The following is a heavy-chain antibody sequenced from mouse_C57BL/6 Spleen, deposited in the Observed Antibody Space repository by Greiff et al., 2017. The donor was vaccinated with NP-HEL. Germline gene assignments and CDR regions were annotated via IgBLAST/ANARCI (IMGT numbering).Heavy chain of an antibody. J-gene: IGHJ3*01. D-gene: IGHD1-1*01. CDR2: ISSGSSTI. V-gene: IGHV5-17*01. CDR3: AMAGSSYLFAY. CDR1: GFTFSDYG. Sequence: DVHLVESGGGLVKPGGSLKLSCAASGFTFSDYGMHWVRQAPEKGLEWVAYISSGSSTIYYADTVKGRFTISRDNAKNTLFLQMTSLRSEDTAMYCCAMAGSSYLFAYWGQGTLVTVSA.